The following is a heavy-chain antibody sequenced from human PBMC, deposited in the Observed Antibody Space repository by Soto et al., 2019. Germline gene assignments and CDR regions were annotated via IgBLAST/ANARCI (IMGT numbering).Heavy chain of an antibody. D-gene: IGHD2-2*01. J-gene: IGHJ3*02. V-gene: IGHV1-18*01. CDR2: VSAYNGNT. CDR1: GYSFINYD. CDR3: ARDFNCNRRCIDVFDI. Sequence: QVQLVQSGAEVKKPGASVKVSCKASGYSFINYDISWVRQAPGQGLEWMGWVSAYNGNTNYAQKFQGRVTMTTDTSTSTAYMELRSLRSDDTAVYYCARDFNCNRRCIDVFDIWGQGTMVTVSS.